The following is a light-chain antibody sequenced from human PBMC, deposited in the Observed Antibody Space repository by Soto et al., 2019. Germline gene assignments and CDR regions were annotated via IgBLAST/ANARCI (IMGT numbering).Light chain of an antibody. V-gene: IGKV3-20*01. CDR3: QQYATFPFT. J-gene: IGKJ3*01. Sequence: IVVTQSPVTLSLSPGEGATLSCRASQSVSGSYLAWYQQKPGQAPRLLIYGASSRATGIPDRFSGSGSGTDFTLSISRLAPEDFAVYYCQQYATFPFTFGPGTKVDIK. CDR2: GAS. CDR1: QSVSGSY.